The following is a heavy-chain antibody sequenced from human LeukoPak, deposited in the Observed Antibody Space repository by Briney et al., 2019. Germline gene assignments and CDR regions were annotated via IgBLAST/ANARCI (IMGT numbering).Heavy chain of an antibody. V-gene: IGHV3-30-3*01. CDR2: ISYDGSNK. CDR1: GLTFSSYA. J-gene: IGHJ4*02. D-gene: IGHD6-13*01. Sequence: GGSLRLSCAASGLTFSSYAMHWVRQAPGKGLEWVALISYDGSNKYYAGSVKGRFTISRDNSKNTLYLQMNSLRAEDTAVYYCARAGSSWYGERIFDYWGQGTLVTVSS. CDR3: ARAGSSWYGERIFDY.